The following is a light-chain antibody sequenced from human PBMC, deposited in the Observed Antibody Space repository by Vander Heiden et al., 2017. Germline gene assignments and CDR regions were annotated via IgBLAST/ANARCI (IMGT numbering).Light chain of an antibody. CDR3: QYYDNRLSAVV. J-gene: IGLJ3*02. CDR1: RSNSGAGDD. CDR2: GNN. Sequence: QSVLTQPPSVSVAPGRRLTISFTGSRSNSGAGDDVHGYQQLPGTAPKLRIAGNNNRPSGVPDRFSGAKSGTSASLAITGLQAEEEADDYCQYYDNRLSAVVFGGGAKLTVL. V-gene: IGLV1-40*01.